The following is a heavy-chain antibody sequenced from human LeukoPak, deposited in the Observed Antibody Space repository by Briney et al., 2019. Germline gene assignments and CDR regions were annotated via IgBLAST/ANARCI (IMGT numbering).Heavy chain of an antibody. J-gene: IGHJ4*02. CDR2: IRSKNYGGTT. V-gene: IGHV3-49*04. Sequence: GGSLRLSCAASGLTVSSNYMSWVRQAPGKGLEWVGFIRSKNYGGTTEYAASVKGRFTISRDDSKSIAYLQMNSLKTEDTAMYYCTRVIVATKDYWGQGTLVTVSS. CDR3: TRVIVATKDY. D-gene: IGHD5-12*01. CDR1: GLTVSSNY.